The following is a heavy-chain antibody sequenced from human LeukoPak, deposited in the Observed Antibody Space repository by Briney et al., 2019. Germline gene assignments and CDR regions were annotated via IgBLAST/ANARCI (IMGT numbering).Heavy chain of an antibody. CDR3: AKAIWVAATSSWFCLDY. CDR2: ISGSGGST. Sequence: GGSLRLSCAASGFTFSSYAMSWVRQAPGKGLEWVSAISGSGGSTYYADSVKGRFTISRDNSKNTLYLQMNSLRAEDTAVYYCAKAIWVAATSSWFCLDYWGQGTLVTVSS. CDR1: GFTFSSYA. V-gene: IGHV3-23*01. J-gene: IGHJ4*02. D-gene: IGHD3-10*01.